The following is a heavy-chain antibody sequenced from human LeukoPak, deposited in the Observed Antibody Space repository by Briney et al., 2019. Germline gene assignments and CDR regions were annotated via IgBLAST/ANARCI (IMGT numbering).Heavy chain of an antibody. CDR3: AAAAVAVDY. CDR1: GGSISSSNW. D-gene: IGHD6-19*01. CDR2: IYHSGST. J-gene: IGHJ4*02. V-gene: IGHV4-4*02. Sequence: PLETLSLTCAVSGGSISSSNWWTWVRQPPGKGLEWIGEIYHSGSTNYNPSLKSRLTLSVDKSKNQFSLKLSSVTAADTAVYYCAAAAVAVDYWGQGTLVTVSS.